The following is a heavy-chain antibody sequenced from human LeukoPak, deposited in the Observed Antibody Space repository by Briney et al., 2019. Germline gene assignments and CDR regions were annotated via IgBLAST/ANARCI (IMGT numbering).Heavy chain of an antibody. CDR3: ARSGREFTLTAFDI. D-gene: IGHD4/OR15-4a*01. CDR1: GFTFSSYA. CDR2: INPNSGGT. V-gene: IGHV1-2*02. Sequence: PGRSLRLSCAASGFTFSSYAMHWVRQAPGKGLEWMGWINPNSGGTNYAQKFQGRVTMTRDTSISTAYVELSRLRSDDTAVYYCARSGREFTLTAFDIWGQGTMVTVSS. J-gene: IGHJ3*02.